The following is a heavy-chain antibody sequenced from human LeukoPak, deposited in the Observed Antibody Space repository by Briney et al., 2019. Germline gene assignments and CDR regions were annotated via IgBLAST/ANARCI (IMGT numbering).Heavy chain of an antibody. CDR1: GYTFTGYY. V-gene: IGHV1-2*02. Sequence: GASVKVSCKASGYTFTGYYMHWVRQAPGQGLEWMGWINPNSGGTNYAQKFQGRVTMTRDTSISTAYMELSRLRSDDTAVYYCARDGSGSSIFHIDYWGQGTLVTVSS. CDR2: INPNSGGT. D-gene: IGHD1-26*01. J-gene: IGHJ4*02. CDR3: ARDGSGSSIFHIDY.